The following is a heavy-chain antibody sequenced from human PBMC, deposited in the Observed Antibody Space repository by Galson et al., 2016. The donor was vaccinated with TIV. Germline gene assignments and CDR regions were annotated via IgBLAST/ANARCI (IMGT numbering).Heavy chain of an antibody. J-gene: IGHJ4*02. CDR3: ARDGGNAWEYDC. CDR1: GFAVSSYE. Sequence: LRLSCAASGFAVSSYEMNWVRQAPGKGLEWLSYIGRGANFRDYSDPVKGRSTVSENNAKNSPYLQMSSLRAEDTGVYYCARDGGNAWEYDCWGQGPLVTVSP. CDR2: IGRGANFR. D-gene: IGHD1-26*01. V-gene: IGHV3-48*03.